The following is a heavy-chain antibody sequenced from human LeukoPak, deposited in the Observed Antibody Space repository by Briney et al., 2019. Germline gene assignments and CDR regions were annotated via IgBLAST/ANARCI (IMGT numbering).Heavy chain of an antibody. CDR1: GYTFTGYY. Sequence: ASVKVSCKASGYTFTGYYMHWVRQAPGQGLEWMGRISAYNGNTNYAQKLQGRVTMTTDTSTSTAYMELRSLRSDDTAVYYCARLRLAWTQYDYWGQGTLVTVSS. V-gene: IGHV1-18*04. D-gene: IGHD1-1*01. CDR3: ARLRLAWTQYDY. J-gene: IGHJ4*02. CDR2: ISAYNGNT.